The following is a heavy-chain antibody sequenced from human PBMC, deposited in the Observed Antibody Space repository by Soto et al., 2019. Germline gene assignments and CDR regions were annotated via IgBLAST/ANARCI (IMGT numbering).Heavy chain of an antibody. CDR3: ASRSVGYSYGYKYFDY. CDR2: ISSSGSTI. CDR1: GFTFSSYE. V-gene: IGHV3-48*03. Sequence: PRGSLRLSCAASGFTFSSYEINWVRQAPGKGLEWVSYISSSGSTIYYADSVKGRFTISRDNAKNSLYLQMNSLRAEDTAVYYCASRSVGYSYGYKYFDYWGQGTLVTVSS. J-gene: IGHJ4*02. D-gene: IGHD5-18*01.